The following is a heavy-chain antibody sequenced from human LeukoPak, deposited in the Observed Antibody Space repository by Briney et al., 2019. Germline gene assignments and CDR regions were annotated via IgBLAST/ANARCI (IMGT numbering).Heavy chain of an antibody. CDR1: GGTFSSYT. V-gene: IGHV1-69*05. Sequence: GASVKVSCKASGGTFSSYTTSWVRQAPGQGLEWMGRIIPIFGTANYAQKFQGRVTITTDESTSTAYMELSSLRSEDTAVYYCASIDSSGYYSSDAFDIWGQGTMVTVSS. D-gene: IGHD3-22*01. CDR3: ASIDSSGYYSSDAFDI. J-gene: IGHJ3*02. CDR2: IIPIFGTA.